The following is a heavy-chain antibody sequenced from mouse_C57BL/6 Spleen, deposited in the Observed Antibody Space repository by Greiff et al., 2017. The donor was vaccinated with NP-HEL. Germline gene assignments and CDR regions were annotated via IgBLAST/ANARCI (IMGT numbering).Heavy chain of an antibody. CDR1: GYTFTSYW. J-gene: IGHJ1*03. CDR3: AREDERYFDV. V-gene: IGHV1-69*01. CDR2: IDPSDSYT. Sequence: QVQLKQPGAELVMPGASVKLSCKASGYTFTSYWMHWVKQRPGQGLEWIGEIDPSDSYTNYNQKFKGKSTLTVDKSSSTAYMQLSSLTSEDSAVYYCAREDERYFDVWGTGTTVTVSS.